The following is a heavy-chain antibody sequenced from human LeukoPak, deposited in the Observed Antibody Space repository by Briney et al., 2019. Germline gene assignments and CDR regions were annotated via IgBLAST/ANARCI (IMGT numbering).Heavy chain of an antibody. Sequence: PGGSLRLSCAASGFTFSSYAMHWVRQAPGKGLEWVAFIRYDGSNKYYADSVKGRFTISRDNSKNTLYLQMNSLRAEDTAVYYCAKDIGGITGDLFDYWGQGTLVTVSS. CDR2: IRYDGSNK. CDR1: GFTFSSYA. V-gene: IGHV3-30*02. D-gene: IGHD7-27*01. CDR3: AKDIGGITGDLFDY. J-gene: IGHJ4*02.